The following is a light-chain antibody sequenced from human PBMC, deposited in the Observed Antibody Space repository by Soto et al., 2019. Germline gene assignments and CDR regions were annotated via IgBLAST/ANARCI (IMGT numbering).Light chain of an antibody. CDR2: ETS. V-gene: IGKV1-39*01. CDR3: QQSFGPPYT. J-gene: IGKJ2*01. CDR1: QSLGRR. Sequence: DIQMTQSPSSLSASVGDRVTITCRASQSLGRRLTWYQQKTGEAPKLLIYETSHLQNRVPSRFSGSGSETDFTHTINSLQPEDFETYYCQQSFGPPYTFGQGTKLE.